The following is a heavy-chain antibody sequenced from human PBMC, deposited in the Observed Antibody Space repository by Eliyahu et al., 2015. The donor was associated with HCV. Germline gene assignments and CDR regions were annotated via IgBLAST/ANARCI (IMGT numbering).Heavy chain of an antibody. J-gene: IGHJ4*02. CDR1: GFTFEHAX. V-gene: IGHV3-15*01. CDR3: VSFSPYDRDDVRPFGY. Sequence: EVQLVESGGGLVKPGGSLRLSCAASGFTFEHAXMXWVRQVSGKGLGWVGRIKTKTERKTVDYAAPVKDRFAISRDDSTNTVYLQMNSLKSEDAGLYFCVSFSPYDRDDVRPFGYWGQGTLVTVSS. D-gene: IGHD3-22*01. CDR2: IKTKTERKTV.